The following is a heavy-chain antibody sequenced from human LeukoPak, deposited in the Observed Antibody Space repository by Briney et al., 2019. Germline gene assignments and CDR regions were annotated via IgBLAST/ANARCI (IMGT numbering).Heavy chain of an antibody. CDR2: INQDGTLT. CDR1: GFSFSNSW. J-gene: IGHJ4*02. V-gene: IGHV3-7*01. Sequence: PGGSLRPSCAVSGFSFSNSWMSWVRQAPGKGLEWVANINQDGTLTYYVDSMRGRFTISRDNAKSSLYLQMNSVRAEDTALYFCARVVGAHEVFDYWGQGTPVTVSS. D-gene: IGHD1-26*01. CDR3: ARVVGAHEVFDY.